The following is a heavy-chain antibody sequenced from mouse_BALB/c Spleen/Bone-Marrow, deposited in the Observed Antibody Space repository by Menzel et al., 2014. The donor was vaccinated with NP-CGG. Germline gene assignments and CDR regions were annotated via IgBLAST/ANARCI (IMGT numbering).Heavy chain of an antibody. D-gene: IGHD1-1*01. CDR3: ARGYGSSYGTGYFDV. J-gene: IGHJ1*01. Sequence: VQLQHSGAELVKPGASVKLSCTASGFNIKDTYMHWVKQRPEQGLEWIGRIDPANGNTKYDPKFQGKATITADTSSNTAYLQLSSLTSEDTAVYCCARGYGSSYGTGYFDVWGAGTTVTVSS. CDR2: IDPANGNT. CDR1: GFNIKDTY. V-gene: IGHV14-3*02.